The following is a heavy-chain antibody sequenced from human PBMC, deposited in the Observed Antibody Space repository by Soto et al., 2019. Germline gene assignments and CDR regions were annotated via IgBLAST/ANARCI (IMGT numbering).Heavy chain of an antibody. V-gene: IGHV4-39*01. Sequence: QLQLQESGPGLVKPSETLSLTCTVSGGSISSSSYYCGWIRQPPGKGLEWIGSIYYSGSTYSNPSRKIRVTISVDTSKNQFSLKLSSVTAADTAVYYCARRRLSVYGSGSYPAYWGQGTLVTVSS. CDR2: IYYSGST. CDR1: GGSISSSSYY. J-gene: IGHJ4*02. D-gene: IGHD3-10*01. CDR3: ARRRLSVYGSGSYPAY.